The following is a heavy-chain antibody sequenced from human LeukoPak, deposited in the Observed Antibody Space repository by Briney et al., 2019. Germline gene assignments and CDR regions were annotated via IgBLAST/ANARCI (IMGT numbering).Heavy chain of an antibody. J-gene: IGHJ6*02. Sequence: GGSLRLSCAASGFTFSSYSMNWVRQAPGKGLEWVSSISSSSSYIYYADSVKGRFTISRDNAKNSLYLQMNSLRAEDTAVYYCARAGVVSPYYYGMDVWGQGPTVTVSS. CDR1: GFTFSSYS. V-gene: IGHV3-21*01. CDR2: ISSSSSYI. D-gene: IGHD3-3*01. CDR3: ARAGVVSPYYYGMDV.